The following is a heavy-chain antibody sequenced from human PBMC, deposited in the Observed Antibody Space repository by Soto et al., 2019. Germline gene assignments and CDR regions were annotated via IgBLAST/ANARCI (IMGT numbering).Heavy chain of an antibody. J-gene: IGHJ4*02. CDR3: VRHPGKIGSSVGPRIFDY. CDR1: AYTFTTYW. Sequence: GESLKISCEPSAYTFTTYWIGWVGRKSVAGLEAFGLIYRRDSVTRYSSSYQDPVTMSVDKSIGTADLQWSSLKASETAMYYCVRHPGKIGSSVGPRIFDYWGEGTLVTVS. CDR2: IYRRDSVT. V-gene: IGHV5-51*01. D-gene: IGHD6-13*01.